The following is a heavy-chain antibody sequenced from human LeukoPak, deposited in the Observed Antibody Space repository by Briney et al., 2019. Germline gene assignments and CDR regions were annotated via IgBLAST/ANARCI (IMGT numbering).Heavy chain of an antibody. J-gene: IGHJ6*02. Sequence: PGGSLRLSCAASGFTFDDYGMSWGRQAPGKGLEWVSGINWNGGSTGYADSVKGRFTISRDNAKNSLYLQMNSLRAEDTALYYCARDSRTLGYCSSTSCPRRYYGMDVWGQGTTVTVSS. D-gene: IGHD2-2*01. V-gene: IGHV3-20*04. CDR2: INWNGGST. CDR3: ARDSRTLGYCSSTSCPRRYYGMDV. CDR1: GFTFDDYG.